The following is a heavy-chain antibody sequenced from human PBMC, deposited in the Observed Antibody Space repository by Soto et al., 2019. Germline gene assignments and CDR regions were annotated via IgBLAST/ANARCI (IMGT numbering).Heavy chain of an antibody. CDR1: GGTFSSYA. CDR3: ARESRAGYYYDSSGYYLGYYFDY. D-gene: IGHD3-22*01. V-gene: IGHV1-69*01. J-gene: IGHJ4*02. CDR2: IIPIFGTA. Sequence: QVQLVQSGAEVKKPGSSVKVSCKASGGTFSSYAISWVRQAPGQGLEWMGGIIPIFGTANYAQKFQGRVTITADECSNTAYMELSSLRSEDTAVYYCARESRAGYYYDSSGYYLGYYFDYWGQGTLVTVSS.